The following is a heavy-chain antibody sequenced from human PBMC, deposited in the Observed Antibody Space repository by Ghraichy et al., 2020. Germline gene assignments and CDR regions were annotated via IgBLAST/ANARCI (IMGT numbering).Heavy chain of an antibody. D-gene: IGHD3-10*01. V-gene: IGHV3-23*01. J-gene: IGHJ3*01. CDR2: LGADGHST. CDR1: EFTFDGYP. Sequence: GGSLRLSCAVSEFTFDGYPMTWVRQAPGKGLEWVSTLGADGHSTFYADSVKGRFTISRDKSKRTMYLQMNSLRADDTAVYYCAKEGGRLGEGAFDVWGQGTKVTVSS. CDR3: AKEGGRLGEGAFDV.